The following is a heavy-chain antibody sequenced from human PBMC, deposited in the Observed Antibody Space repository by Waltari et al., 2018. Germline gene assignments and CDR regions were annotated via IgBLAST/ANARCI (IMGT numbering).Heavy chain of an antibody. J-gene: IGHJ4*02. V-gene: IGHV4-39*07. CDR2: IYYSGST. CDR1: GGSISSSSYY. D-gene: IGHD6-19*01. Sequence: QLQLQESGPGLVKPSETLSLTCTVSGGSISSSSYYWGWIRQPPGKGLEWIGSIYYSGSTSYNPALKSRVTISVDTSKNQFSLKLSAVTAADTAVYYCARLTEGRGWFGFDYWGQGTLVTVSS. CDR3: ARLTEGRGWFGFDY.